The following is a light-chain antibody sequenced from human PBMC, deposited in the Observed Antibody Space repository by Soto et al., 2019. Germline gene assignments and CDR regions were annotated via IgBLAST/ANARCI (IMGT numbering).Light chain of an antibody. J-gene: IGKJ2*01. CDR3: QQYSNWPPRYT. CDR1: QSVNSN. V-gene: IGKV3-15*01. Sequence: EIVMTQSPATLSVSPGEGATLSCRASQSVNSNLAWYQQKPGQAPRLLIYGASTRATGIPARFSGSGSGTEFPLTISSLQSEDFAFYYCQQYSNWPPRYTFGQGTKLEIK. CDR2: GAS.